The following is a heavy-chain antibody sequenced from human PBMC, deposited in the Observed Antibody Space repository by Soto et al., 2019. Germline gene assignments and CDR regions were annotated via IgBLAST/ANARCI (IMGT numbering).Heavy chain of an antibody. V-gene: IGHV4-30-2*01. J-gene: IGHJ5*02. D-gene: IGHD2-2*01. CDR2: IYHSGGT. Sequence: SETLSLTCAVSGGSISSGGYSWSWIRQPPGKGLEWIGDIYHSGGTYYNPSLKSRVTISVDRSKNQFSLKLSSVTAADTAVYYCDRVPDRWGQGTLVTVS. CDR3: DRVPDR. CDR1: GGSISSGGYS.